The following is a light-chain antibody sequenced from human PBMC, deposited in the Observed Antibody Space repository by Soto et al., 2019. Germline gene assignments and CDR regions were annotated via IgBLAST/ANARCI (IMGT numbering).Light chain of an antibody. V-gene: IGLV2-14*02. CDR1: RSDVGSYNL. CDR3: CSYASSSTVV. CDR2: ADT. Sequence: QSALTQPASVSGSPGQSITISCTGTRSDVGSYNLVSWYQQHPGKAPKLMIYADTKRPSGVHNRFSGSKTGNTASLTISGLQAEDEAEYYCCSYASSSTVVFGGGTKLTVL. J-gene: IGLJ2*01.